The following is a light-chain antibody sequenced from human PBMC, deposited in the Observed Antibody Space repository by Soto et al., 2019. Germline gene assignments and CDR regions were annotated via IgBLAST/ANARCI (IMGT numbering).Light chain of an antibody. V-gene: IGKV1-6*01. CDR3: LQDYSYPWT. CDR1: QGIRND. J-gene: IGKJ1*01. CDR2: AAS. Sequence: AIQMNQSPSSLSASLGDRVTITCRASQGIRNDLGWYQQKPGKAPRLLIYAASSLQSGVPSKFSGSGSGTDFTLTISSLQPEDFATYYCLQDYSYPWTFGQGTKVEI.